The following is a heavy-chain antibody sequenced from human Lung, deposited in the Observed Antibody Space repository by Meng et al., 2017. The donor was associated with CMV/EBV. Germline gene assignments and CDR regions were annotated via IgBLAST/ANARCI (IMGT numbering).Heavy chain of an antibody. CDR2: INPHSGDI. V-gene: IGHV1-2*02. Sequence: SVKVSXKASGYTFTGYNIHWVRQAPGQGLEWMGWINPHSGDIKYAQKFQGRVTLTTDTSINTAYMEVSRLKSDDTAVFFCARLFHTSLGTNYYYGMDAWGQGTXVTVSS. D-gene: IGHD3-10*01. J-gene: IGHJ6*02. CDR1: GYTFTGYN. CDR3: ARLFHTSLGTNYYYGMDA.